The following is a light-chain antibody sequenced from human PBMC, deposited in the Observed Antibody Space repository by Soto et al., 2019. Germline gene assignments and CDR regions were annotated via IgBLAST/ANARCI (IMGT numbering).Light chain of an antibody. CDR2: KAS. CDR3: QQYNSYSRT. J-gene: IGKJ1*01. Sequence: DIQMTQSPSTLSASVGDRVTITSRASQSISSWLAWYQQKPGKAPNLLIYKASSLESGVPSRFSGSGSGTEFTLTISSLQPDDFATYYCQQYNSYSRTFGHGTKVEIK. V-gene: IGKV1-5*03. CDR1: QSISSW.